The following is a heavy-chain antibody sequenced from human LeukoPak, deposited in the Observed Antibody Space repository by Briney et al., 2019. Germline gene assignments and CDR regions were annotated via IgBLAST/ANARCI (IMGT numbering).Heavy chain of an antibody. V-gene: IGHV5-51*01. Sequence: GESLKISCKGSGYSFTSYWIGWVRQMPGKGLEWMGIIYPGDSDTRYSPSFQGQVTISADKSNSTAYLQWSSLKASDTAMYYCARRHYDFWSGLSDAFDIWGQGTMVTVSS. J-gene: IGHJ3*02. CDR2: IYPGDSDT. D-gene: IGHD3-3*01. CDR1: GYSFTSYW. CDR3: ARRHYDFWSGLSDAFDI.